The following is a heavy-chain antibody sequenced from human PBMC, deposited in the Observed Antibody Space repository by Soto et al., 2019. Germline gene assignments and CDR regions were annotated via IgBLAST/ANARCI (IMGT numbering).Heavy chain of an antibody. CDR3: ARRERAAGTDWWFDP. Sequence: QLQLQESGPGLVKPSETLSLTCTVSGGSISSSSFHWGWIRQPPAKGLEWIGSIYYSGSTYYSPSLKSRVTISVDTSKNHFSLKLSSVTAADTGVYYCARRERAAGTDWWFDPWGQGTLVTVSS. D-gene: IGHD6-13*01. CDR2: IYYSGST. CDR1: GGSISSSSFH. V-gene: IGHV4-39*02. J-gene: IGHJ5*02.